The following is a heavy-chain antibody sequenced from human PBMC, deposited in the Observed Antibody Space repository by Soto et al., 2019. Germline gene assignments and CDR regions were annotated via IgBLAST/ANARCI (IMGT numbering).Heavy chain of an antibody. D-gene: IGHD3-10*01. CDR2: VDHSGGT. J-gene: IGHJ4*02. V-gene: IGHV4-38-2*01. CDR1: GYSINSDYY. CDR3: AKNGYFPSGKIYVFDS. Sequence: SETLSLTCAVSGYSINSDYYWGWIRQPPGKGLEWIGGVDHSGGTYYSPSLRSRLTIFIDASTNQFSLRLTYVAAADQTTYFFAKNGYFPSGKIYVFDSWGPGTLVTVSS.